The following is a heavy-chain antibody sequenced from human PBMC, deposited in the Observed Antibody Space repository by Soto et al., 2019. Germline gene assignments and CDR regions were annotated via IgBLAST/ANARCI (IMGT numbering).Heavy chain of an antibody. CDR3: ARVAVAGTGNFDY. Sequence: QVQLVESGGGVVQPGRSLRLSCAASGFTFSSYGMHWVRQAPGKGLEWVAVIWYDGSNKYYADSVKGRFTISRDNSKNTLYLQMNSLRAEDTAVYYCARVAVAGTGNFDYWGQGTLVTVSS. V-gene: IGHV3-33*01. CDR2: IWYDGSNK. J-gene: IGHJ4*02. D-gene: IGHD6-19*01. CDR1: GFTFSSYG.